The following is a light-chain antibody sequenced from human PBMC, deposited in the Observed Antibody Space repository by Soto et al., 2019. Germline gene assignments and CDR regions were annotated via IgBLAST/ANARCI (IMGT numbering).Light chain of an antibody. CDR3: QSADSTGTIGV. J-gene: IGLJ3*02. CDR2: RDT. Sequence: SYELTQPPSVSVFPGQTARITCSGDALPKQFAYWYQQKPGQAPVLLIYRDTERPSGIPDRFSASTSGTTLTLTVSGVQAEDEADYYCQSADSTGTIGVFGGGTQLTVL. CDR1: ALPKQF. V-gene: IGLV3-25*02.